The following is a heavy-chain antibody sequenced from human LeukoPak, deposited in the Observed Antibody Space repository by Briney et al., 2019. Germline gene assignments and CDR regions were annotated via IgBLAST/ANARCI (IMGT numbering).Heavy chain of an antibody. Sequence: PGGSLRLSCAASGFTLSSYSMNWVRQAPGKGLEWVSSITSSSSYIYYADSVKGRFTISRDNAKNTLYLQVSSLRADDTAIYYCARDFYQRGDWGQGTLVTVSS. CDR3: ARDFYQRGD. V-gene: IGHV3-21*04. CDR1: GFTLSSYS. CDR2: ITSSSSYI. D-gene: IGHD2/OR15-2a*01. J-gene: IGHJ4*02.